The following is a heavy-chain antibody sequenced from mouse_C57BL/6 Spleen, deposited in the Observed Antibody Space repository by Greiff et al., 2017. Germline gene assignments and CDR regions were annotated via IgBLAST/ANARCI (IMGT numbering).Heavy chain of an antibody. CDR1: GYTFTSYW. J-gene: IGHJ3*01. CDR3: AKSGSYYDYSRFAD. CDR2: IDPSDSYT. D-gene: IGHD2-4*01. Sequence: QVQLQQPGAELVMPGASVKLSCKASGYTFTSYWMHWVKQRPGEGLEWIGEIDPSDSYTNYNQKFKGKSTLTVAKSSSTAYMQLSSLTSENSAVYYCAKSGSYYDYSRFADWAQGTLVTVSA. V-gene: IGHV1-69*01.